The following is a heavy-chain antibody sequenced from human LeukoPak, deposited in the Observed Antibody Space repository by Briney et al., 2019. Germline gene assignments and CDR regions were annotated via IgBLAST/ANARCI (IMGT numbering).Heavy chain of an antibody. CDR1: GGSISSADYY. J-gene: IGHJ4*02. CDR3: ARDNRGRTLFFDY. D-gene: IGHD2/OR15-2a*01. V-gene: IGHV4-30-4*01. CDR2: IYHSGST. Sequence: PSQTLSFTCTVSGGSISSADYYWSWIHQPPGKGLEWIGYIYHSGSTYYNPSLRSRVTISVDTSKNQFSLKLTSVTAADTAVYYCARDNRGRTLFFDYWGQGTLVTVSS.